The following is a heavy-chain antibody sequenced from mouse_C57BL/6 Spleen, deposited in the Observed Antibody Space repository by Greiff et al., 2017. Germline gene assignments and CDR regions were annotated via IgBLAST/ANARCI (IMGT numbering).Heavy chain of an antibody. Sequence: VQLQQPGAELVKPGASVKLSCKASGYTFTSYWMQWVKQRPGQGLEWIGEIDPSDSYTNYNQKFKGKATLTVDTSSSTAYMQLSSLTSEDSAVYYCARSGSNYWYFDVWGTGTTVTVSS. CDR2: IDPSDSYT. CDR1: GYTFTSYW. CDR3: ARSGSNYWYFDV. J-gene: IGHJ1*03. D-gene: IGHD2-5*01. V-gene: IGHV1-50*01.